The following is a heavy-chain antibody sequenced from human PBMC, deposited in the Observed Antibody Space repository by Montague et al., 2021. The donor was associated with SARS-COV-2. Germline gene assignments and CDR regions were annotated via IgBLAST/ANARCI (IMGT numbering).Heavy chain of an antibody. D-gene: IGHD2-2*01. V-gene: IGHV4-34*01. CDR1: GGSLSGYY. CDR2: INHSRST. Sequence: SETLSLTCAVYGGSLSGYYWSWIRQAPGKGLEWIGEINHSRSTNYNPSLKSRVTMSLDTSKNQFPLNLSSVTAADTAVYYCAREGIGCNSCLGYWGQGTLVTVSS. CDR3: AREGIGCNSCLGY. J-gene: IGHJ4*02.